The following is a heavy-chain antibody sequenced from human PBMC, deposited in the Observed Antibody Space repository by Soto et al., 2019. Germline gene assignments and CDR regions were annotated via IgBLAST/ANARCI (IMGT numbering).Heavy chain of an antibody. J-gene: IGHJ4*02. CDR2: IYHSGST. Sequence: SETLSLTCAVSGDSISSETWWSWVRQPPGKGLEWIGRIYHSGSTNYNPSLKSRVTISVDKSKNQFSLKLSSVTAADTAMYYCTRGVYRVDWAFYWGQGALVTVSS. D-gene: IGHD3-16*02. CDR1: GDSISSETW. V-gene: IGHV4-4*02. CDR3: TRGVYRVDWAFY.